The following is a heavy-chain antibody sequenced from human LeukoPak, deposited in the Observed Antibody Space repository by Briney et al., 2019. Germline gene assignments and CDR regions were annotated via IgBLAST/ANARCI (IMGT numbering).Heavy chain of an antibody. V-gene: IGHV1-18*01. CDR3: ARSASDYDFWSGYYKNYYYGMDV. CDR1: GYTFISYG. D-gene: IGHD3-3*01. J-gene: IGHJ6*02. Sequence: ASVKVSCKASGYTFISYGISWVRQAPGQGLEWMGWISAYNGNTNYAQKLQGRVTMTTDTSTSTAYMELRSLRSDDTAVYYCARSASDYDFWSGYYKNYYYGMDVWGQGTTVTVSS. CDR2: ISAYNGNT.